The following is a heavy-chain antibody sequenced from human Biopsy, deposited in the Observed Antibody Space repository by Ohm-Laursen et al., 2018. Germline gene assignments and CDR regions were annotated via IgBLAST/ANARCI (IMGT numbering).Heavy chain of an antibody. J-gene: IGHJ4*02. Sequence: GSLRLSCTASGFTFSSYEMNWVRQAPRKGLEWVSYISSSGSTIHHADSVRGRFTISRDNAKNSLYLQMNSLRAEDTAVYYCARDYPSYSSVWYREPIIHCWGQGTLVTVSS. CDR1: GFTFSSYE. D-gene: IGHD6-19*01. CDR3: ARDYPSYSSVWYREPIIHC. V-gene: IGHV3-48*03. CDR2: ISSSGSTI.